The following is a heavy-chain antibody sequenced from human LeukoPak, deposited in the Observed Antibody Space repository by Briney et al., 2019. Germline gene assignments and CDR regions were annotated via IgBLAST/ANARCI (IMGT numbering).Heavy chain of an antibody. CDR2: VTSSSTV. Sequence: GGSLRLSCAASGFTFSNYSMNWVRQAPGKGLEWVSYVTSSSTVYYAGSVKGRFTISRDNAKNSLFLQMNSLRAEDTAVYYCARDYCSGPKCYFIDYWGQGALVTVSS. CDR3: ARDYCSGPKCYFIDY. J-gene: IGHJ4*02. V-gene: IGHV3-48*04. D-gene: IGHD2-15*01. CDR1: GFTFSNYS.